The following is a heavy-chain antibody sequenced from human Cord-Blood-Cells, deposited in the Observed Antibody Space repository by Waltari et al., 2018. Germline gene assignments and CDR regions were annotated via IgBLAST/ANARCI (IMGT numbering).Heavy chain of an antibody. Sequence: QVQLVESGGGVVQPGRSLRLSCAASGFTFSSYGMHWVRQAPGKGLEWVAVISYDGSNKYYADSVKGRFTISRDNSKNTLYLQMNSLRAEDTAVYYCAKDLAAGTEGYWGQGTLVTVSS. V-gene: IGHV3-30*18. CDR2: ISYDGSNK. J-gene: IGHJ4*02. CDR1: GFTFSSYG. D-gene: IGHD6-13*01. CDR3: AKDLAAGTEGY.